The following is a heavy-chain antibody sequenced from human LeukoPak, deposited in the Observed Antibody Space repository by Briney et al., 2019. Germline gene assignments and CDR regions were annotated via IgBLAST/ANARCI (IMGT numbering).Heavy chain of an antibody. CDR3: ARGSTYYYDSSGYYSVDY. J-gene: IGHJ4*02. V-gene: IGHV1-69*04. Sequence: SVKVSCKASGGTSSSYAISWVRQAPGQGLEWMGRIIPILGIANYAQKFQGRVTITADKSTSTAYMELSSLRSEDTAVYYCARGSTYYYDSSGYYSVDYWGQGTLVTVSS. D-gene: IGHD3-22*01. CDR2: IIPILGIA. CDR1: GGTSSSYA.